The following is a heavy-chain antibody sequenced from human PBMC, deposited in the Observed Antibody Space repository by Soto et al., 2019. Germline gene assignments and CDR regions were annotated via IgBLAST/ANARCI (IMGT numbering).Heavy chain of an antibody. Sequence: GGSLRLSCAASGFTLSGYAMDWVRQAPGKGLEYVSCISSNGVGTYYANSVQGRFTISRDNSKNTVYLQMGSLRPEDMAVYYCXXXXRPXXYXXXVXGXXXTVTVSS. J-gene: IGHJ6*04. CDR3: XXXXRPXXYXXXV. D-gene: IGHD6-6*01. CDR1: GFTLSGYA. CDR2: ISSNGVGT. V-gene: IGHV3-64*01.